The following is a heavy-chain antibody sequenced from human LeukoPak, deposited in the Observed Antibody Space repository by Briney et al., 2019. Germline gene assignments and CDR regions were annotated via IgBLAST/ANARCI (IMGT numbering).Heavy chain of an antibody. CDR3: AKDIVWGDYPPSGMDV. V-gene: IGHV3-43*01. D-gene: IGHD4-17*01. CDR1: GFTFDDYT. CDR2: ISWDGGST. Sequence: GGSLRLSCAASGFTFDDYTMHWVRQAPGKGLEWVSLISWDGGSTYYADSVKGRFTISRGNSKNSLYLQMNSLRTKDTALYYCAKDIVWGDYPPSGMDVWGQGTTVTVSS. J-gene: IGHJ6*02.